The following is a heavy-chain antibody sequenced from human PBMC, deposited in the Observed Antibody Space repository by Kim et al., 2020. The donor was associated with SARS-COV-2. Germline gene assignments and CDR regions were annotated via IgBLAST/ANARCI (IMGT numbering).Heavy chain of an antibody. V-gene: IGHV3-23*01. J-gene: IGHJ4*02. Sequence: TYYADSVKGRFTISRDNSKNTLYLQMNSLRAEDTAVYFCAKGSYGDYDYWVQGTLVTVSS. CDR3: AKGSYGDYDY. D-gene: IGHD4-17*01. CDR2: T.